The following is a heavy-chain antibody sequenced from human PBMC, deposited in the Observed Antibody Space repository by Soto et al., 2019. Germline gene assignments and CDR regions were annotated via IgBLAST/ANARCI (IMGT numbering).Heavy chain of an antibody. J-gene: IGHJ5*02. CDR3: ARGMTYYYDSSGYSDNWFDP. D-gene: IGHD3-22*01. CDR2: IYYSGST. Sequence: SETLSLTCTVSGGSISSYYWSWIRQPPGKGLEWIGYIYYSGSTNCNPSLKSRVTISVDTSKNQFSLKLSSVTAADTAVYYCARGMTYYYDSSGYSDNWFDPWGQGTLVTVSS. V-gene: IGHV4-59*01. CDR1: GGSISSYY.